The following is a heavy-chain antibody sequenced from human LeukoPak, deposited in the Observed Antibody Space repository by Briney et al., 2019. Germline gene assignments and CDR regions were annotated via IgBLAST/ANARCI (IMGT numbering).Heavy chain of an antibody. V-gene: IGHV3-23*01. CDR2: ITGSGGNT. CDR3: AKAASSSWPSYYYGMDV. D-gene: IGHD6-13*01. CDR1: GFTVSSNY. Sequence: GGSLRLSCAASGFTVSSNYMGWVRQAPGKGLEWVSVITGSGGNTYYADSVKGRFTISKDNSKNTVYLQMSSLRVDDTAVYYCAKAASSSWPSYYYGMDVWGQGTTVTVSS. J-gene: IGHJ6*02.